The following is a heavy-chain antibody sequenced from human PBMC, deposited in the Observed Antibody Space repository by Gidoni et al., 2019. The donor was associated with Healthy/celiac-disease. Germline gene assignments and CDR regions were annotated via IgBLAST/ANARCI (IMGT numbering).Heavy chain of an antibody. V-gene: IGHV4-59*08. Sequence: QVQLQESGPGLVKPSETLSLTCTVSGGSISSYYWSWIRQPPGKGLEWIGYIYYSGSTNYNPSLKSRVTISVDTSKNQFSLKLSSVTAADTAVYYCARQSPLGRFLEWPLDYWGQGTLVTVSS. CDR2: IYYSGST. CDR3: ARQSPLGRFLEWPLDY. J-gene: IGHJ4*02. D-gene: IGHD3-3*01. CDR1: GGSISSYY.